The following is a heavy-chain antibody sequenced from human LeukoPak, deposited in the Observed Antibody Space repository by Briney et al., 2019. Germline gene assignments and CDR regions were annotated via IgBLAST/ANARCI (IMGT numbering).Heavy chain of an antibody. J-gene: IGHJ4*02. CDR3: ARRERQSANYYYFDY. V-gene: IGHV3-48*02. CDR1: GFTFTRYG. D-gene: IGHD4/OR15-4a*01. Sequence: GGSLRLSCAASGFTFTRYGMVWVRQAPGKGLEWVSYISGSTSAVYYADSVRGRFTISRDNAKNSLYLQMNSLRDDDAAVYYCARRERQSANYYYFDYWGQGTLVTVSS. CDR2: ISGSTSAV.